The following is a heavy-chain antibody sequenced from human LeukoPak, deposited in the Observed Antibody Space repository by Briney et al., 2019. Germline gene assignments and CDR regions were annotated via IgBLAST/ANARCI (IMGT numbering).Heavy chain of an antibody. Sequence: KPSETLSLTCTVSGGSISSYYWSWIRQPPGKGLEWIGYIYNRGGSTNYNPSLKTRVTISVDTSKNQFSLKLRPVTAADTAVYYCARDRPGIAVAGDAFDIWGQGTMVTVSS. CDR2: IYNRGGST. J-gene: IGHJ3*02. D-gene: IGHD6-19*01. V-gene: IGHV4-59*01. CDR3: ARDRPGIAVAGDAFDI. CDR1: GGSISSYY.